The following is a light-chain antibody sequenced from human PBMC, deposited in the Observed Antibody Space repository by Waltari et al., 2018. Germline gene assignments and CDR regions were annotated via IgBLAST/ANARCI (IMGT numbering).Light chain of an antibody. CDR2: DVS. Sequence: QSALTQPASVSGSPGQSFTISCTGTSSDVGGYNLVFWYQPHPGKAPKLLIYDVSERPSGVSSRFSGSKSGNTASLTISGIQADDEADYYCCSYAGSFTWVFGGGTKVTVL. J-gene: IGLJ3*02. CDR1: SSDVGGYNL. CDR3: CSYAGSFTWV. V-gene: IGLV2-23*02.